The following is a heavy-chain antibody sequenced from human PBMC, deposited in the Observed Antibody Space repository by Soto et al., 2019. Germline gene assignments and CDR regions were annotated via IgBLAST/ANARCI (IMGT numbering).Heavy chain of an antibody. J-gene: IGHJ6*02. CDR3: AREKGGYCISTSCPAGMDV. V-gene: IGHV3-30-3*01. CDR1: GFTFSSYA. Sequence: QVQLVESGGGVVQPGRSLRLSCAASGFTFSSYAMHWVRQDPGKGLEWVAVISYDGSNKYYADSVKGRFTISRDNSKNTLYLQMSSLRAEDTAVYYCAREKGGYCISTSCPAGMDVWGQGTTVTVSS. D-gene: IGHD2-2*01. CDR2: ISYDGSNK.